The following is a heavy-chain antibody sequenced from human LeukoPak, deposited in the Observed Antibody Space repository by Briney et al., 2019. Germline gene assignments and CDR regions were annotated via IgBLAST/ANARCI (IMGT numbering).Heavy chain of an antibody. CDR2: IIPIFGTA. CDR1: GGTFSSYA. CDR3: ARVNSYGYDH. J-gene: IGHJ5*02. Sequence: SVKVSCKASGGTFSSYAISWVRQAPGQGLEWMGGIIPIFGTANYAQKLQGRVTMTTDTSTSTAYMELRSLRSDDTAVYYCARVNSYGYDHWGQGTLVTVSS. D-gene: IGHD5-18*01. V-gene: IGHV1-69*05.